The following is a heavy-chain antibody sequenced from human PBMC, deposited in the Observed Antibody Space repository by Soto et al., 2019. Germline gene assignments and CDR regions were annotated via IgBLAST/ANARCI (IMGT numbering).Heavy chain of an antibody. J-gene: IGHJ4*02. CDR3: ARGIYSTSSFFDS. D-gene: IGHD6-6*01. Sequence: TLSLTCTVSGDSISTADYYWNWIRQPPGKGLEWIGYIYYNGNTYYIPSLKSRVTISVDTSKNQISLKLNSVTAADTAVYYCARGIYSTSSFFDSWGQGTLVTVSS. CDR1: GDSISTADYY. V-gene: IGHV4-30-4*01. CDR2: IYYNGNT.